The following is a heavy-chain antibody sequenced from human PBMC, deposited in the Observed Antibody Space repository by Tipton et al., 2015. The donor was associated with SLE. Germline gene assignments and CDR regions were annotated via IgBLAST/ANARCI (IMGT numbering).Heavy chain of an antibody. J-gene: IGHJ6*03. Sequence: QLVQSGAEVKKPGESLRISCQGSGYSFTSYWIAWVRQMPGKGLEWMGIIYPGDSDTRYSPSFQGQVSISVDKSISTAYLQWSSLKASDTAMYYCARQVVPAPYYMDVWGKGTTVTVSS. V-gene: IGHV5-51*01. CDR3: ARQVVPAPYYMDV. CDR1: GYSFTSYW. CDR2: IYPGDSDT. D-gene: IGHD2-2*01.